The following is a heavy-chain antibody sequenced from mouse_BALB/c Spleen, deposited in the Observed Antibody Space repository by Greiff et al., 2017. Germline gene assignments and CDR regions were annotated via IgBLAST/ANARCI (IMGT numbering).Heavy chain of an antibody. D-gene: IGHD2-3*01. CDR2: ISNGGVST. V-gene: IGHV5-12-2*01. CDR3: AGDGYPSFAY. CDR1: GFTFSSYT. J-gene: IGHJ3*01. Sequence: EVMLVESGGGLVQPGGSLKLSCAASGFTFSSYTMSWVRQTPEKRLEWVAYISNGGVSTYYPDTVKGRFTISRDNAKNTLYLQMSSLKSEDTAMYYCAGDGYPSFAYWGQGTLVTVSA.